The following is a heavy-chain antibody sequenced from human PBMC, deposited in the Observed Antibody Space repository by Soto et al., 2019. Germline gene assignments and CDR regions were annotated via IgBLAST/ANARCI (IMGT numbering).Heavy chain of an antibody. CDR1: GYTFTSYA. D-gene: IGHD6-6*01. J-gene: IGHJ5*02. V-gene: IGHV7-4-1*01. CDR2: INTNTGNP. CDR3: SRRRPHMYSSSYYNWFDP. Sequence: QVQLVQSGSELKKPGASVKVSCKASGYTFTSYAMNWVRQAPGQGLEWMGWINTNTGNPTYAQGFTGRFVFSLDTTVSTAYLQICSLKAEDTAVYYCSRRRPHMYSSSYYNWFDPWGQGTLVTVSS.